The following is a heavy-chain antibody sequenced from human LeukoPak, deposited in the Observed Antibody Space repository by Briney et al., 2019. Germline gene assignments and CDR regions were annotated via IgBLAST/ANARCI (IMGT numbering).Heavy chain of an antibody. D-gene: IGHD5-18*01. J-gene: IGHJ6*03. CDR3: ATLEDTAMVPFYYMDV. CDR1: GDSMSSHY. Sequence: SETLSLTCTVSGDSMSSHYWSWIRQPPERGLEWIAQIYYSGSTNYNPSLKSRVTISVDTSKNQFSLKLSSVTAADTAVYYCATLEDTAMVPFYYMDVWGKGTTVTVSS. V-gene: IGHV4-59*11. CDR2: IYYSGST.